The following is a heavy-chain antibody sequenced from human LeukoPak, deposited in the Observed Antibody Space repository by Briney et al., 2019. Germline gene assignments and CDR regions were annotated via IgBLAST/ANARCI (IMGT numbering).Heavy chain of an antibody. CDR3: ARDDSSGYMFDY. Sequence: SETLSLTCTVSGGSISSYYWSWIRQPAGKGLEWIGRIYTSGSTNYNPSLKSRVTMSVDTSKNQFSLQLNSVTPEDTAVYYCARDDSSGYMFDYWGQGTLVTVSS. CDR1: GGSISSYY. J-gene: IGHJ4*02. D-gene: IGHD3-22*01. V-gene: IGHV4-4*07. CDR2: IYTSGST.